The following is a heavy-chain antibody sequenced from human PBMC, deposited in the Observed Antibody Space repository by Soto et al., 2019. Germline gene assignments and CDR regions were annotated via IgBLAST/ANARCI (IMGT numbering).Heavy chain of an antibody. J-gene: IGHJ6*02. V-gene: IGHV1-3*01. CDR1: GYTFTSYG. CDR2: INAGNGNT. CDR3: AREQAYYDTLTGYYTLGYYGMDV. Sequence: GASVKVSCRASGYTFTSYGIHWVRHAPGQRLEWTGWINAGNGNTKYSEKFQGRVTITRDTSASTAYLELSSLRSEDTAVYYCAREQAYYDTLTGYYTLGYYGMDVWGQGTTVTVS. D-gene: IGHD3-9*01.